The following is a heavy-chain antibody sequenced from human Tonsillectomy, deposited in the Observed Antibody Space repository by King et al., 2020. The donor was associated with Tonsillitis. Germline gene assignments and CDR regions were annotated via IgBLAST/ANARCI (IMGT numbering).Heavy chain of an antibody. CDR2: IRSKAYGGTP. J-gene: IGHJ4*02. V-gene: IGHV3-49*03. D-gene: IGHD2/OR15-2a*01. CDR3: TKNMRGWDFSFDY. CDR1: GFTFGDYA. Sequence: VQLVESGGGLVQPGRSLRLSCTDSGFTFGDYAMSWFRQAPGKGLDWVGFIRSKAYGGTPEYAASVKGRFSISRDDSKSIAYLQMNSLKTEDTALYYCTKNMRGWDFSFDYWGQGTLVTVSS.